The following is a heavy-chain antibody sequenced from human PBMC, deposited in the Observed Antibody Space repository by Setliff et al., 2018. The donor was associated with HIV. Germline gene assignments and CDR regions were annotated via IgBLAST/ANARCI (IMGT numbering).Heavy chain of an antibody. V-gene: IGHV1-3*01. Sequence: EASVKVSCKASGYTFTSYAMHWVRQAPGQSLEWMGWINAGNGNIRYSQKFQGRVSLTRDTSASTVYLDLSSLRAEDTAIYYCARGYYNSGNYFEYWGQGTLVTVSS. J-gene: IGHJ4*02. CDR1: GYTFTSYA. CDR3: ARGYYNSGNYFEY. D-gene: IGHD3-10*01. CDR2: INAGNGNI.